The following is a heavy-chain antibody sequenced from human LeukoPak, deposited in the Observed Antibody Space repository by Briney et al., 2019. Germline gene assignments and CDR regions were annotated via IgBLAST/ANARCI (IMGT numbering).Heavy chain of an antibody. J-gene: IGHJ4*02. CDR1: GGTFSSYA. Sequence: SVKVSCKPSGGTFSSYAISWVRQAPGQGLEWMGRIIPILSIANYAQKFQGRVTITADKSPSTAYMELSSLRSEDTAVYYWAMIAAAGTGVDYWGQGTLVTVSS. CDR2: IIPILSIA. D-gene: IGHD6-13*01. CDR3: AMIAAAGTGVDY. V-gene: IGHV1-69*04.